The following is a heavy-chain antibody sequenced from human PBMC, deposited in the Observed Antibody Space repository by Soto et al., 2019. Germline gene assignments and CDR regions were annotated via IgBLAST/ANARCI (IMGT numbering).Heavy chain of an antibody. V-gene: IGHV3-7*01. Sequence: GESLKISCAASGFTFSSYWMSWVRQAPGTGLEWVANIKQDGSEKYYVDSVKGRFTISRDNAKNSLYLQMNSLRAEDTAVYYCANLLGPYSSSWWPMRNNYYGMDVWGQGTTVTVSS. CDR3: ANLLGPYSSSWWPMRNNYYGMDV. CDR2: IKQDGSEK. CDR1: GFTFSSYW. J-gene: IGHJ6*02. D-gene: IGHD6-13*01.